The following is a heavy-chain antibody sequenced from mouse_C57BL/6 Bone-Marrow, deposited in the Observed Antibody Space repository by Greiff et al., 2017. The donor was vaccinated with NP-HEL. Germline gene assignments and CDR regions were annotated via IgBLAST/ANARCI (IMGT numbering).Heavy chain of an antibody. CDR3: ARQRNYLYAMDY. Sequence: EVHLVESGGDLVKPGGSLKLSCAASGFTFSSYGMSWVRQTPDKRLEWVATISSGGSYTYYPDSVKGRFTISRDNAKKTLYLQMSSLKSEDTAMYYCARQRNYLYAMDYWGQGTSVTVSS. D-gene: IGHD5-5*01. CDR1: GFTFSSYG. V-gene: IGHV5-6*01. CDR2: ISSGGSYT. J-gene: IGHJ4*01.